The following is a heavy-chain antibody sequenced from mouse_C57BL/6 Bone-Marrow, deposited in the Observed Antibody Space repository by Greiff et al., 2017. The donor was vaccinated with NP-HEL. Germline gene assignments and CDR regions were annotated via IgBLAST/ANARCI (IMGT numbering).Heavy chain of an antibody. CDR2: IWRGGST. CDR3: AKGRSGTHDAMDY. V-gene: IGHV2-5*01. J-gene: IGHJ4*01. Sequence: QVQLQQSGPGLVQPSQSLSITCTVSGFSLTSYGVHWVRQSPGKGLEWLGVIWRGGSTDYNAAFMSRLSVTKDNSKSQVFFKMNSLQADDTAIYYCAKGRSGTHDAMDYWGQGTSVTVSS. D-gene: IGHD4-1*01. CDR1: GFSLTSYG.